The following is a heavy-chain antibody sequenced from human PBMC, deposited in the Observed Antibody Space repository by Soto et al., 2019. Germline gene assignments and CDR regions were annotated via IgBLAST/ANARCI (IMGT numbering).Heavy chain of an antibody. D-gene: IGHD1-20*01. CDR3: ARANQENNWNAEYYFDY. CDR2: IYSGGST. Sequence: GGSLRLSCAASGFTVSSNYMSWVRQAPGKGLEWDSVIYSGGSTYYADSVKGRFTISRHNSKNTLYLQMNSLRAEDTAVYYCARANQENNWNAEYYFDYWGQGTLVTVSS. CDR1: GFTVSSNY. J-gene: IGHJ4*02. V-gene: IGHV3-53*04.